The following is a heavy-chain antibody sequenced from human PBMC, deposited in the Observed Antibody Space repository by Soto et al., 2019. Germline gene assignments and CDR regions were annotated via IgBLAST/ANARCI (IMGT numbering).Heavy chain of an antibody. Sequence: SVKVSCKASGGTFSSYAISWVRQAPGQGLEWMGGIIPIFGTANYAQKFQGRVTITADESTSKAYMELSSLRSEDAAVYYCAKWKHCSSTSCYKETYYYGMDVWGQGTTVTVSS. V-gene: IGHV1-69*13. D-gene: IGHD2-2*02. CDR1: GGTFSSYA. CDR2: IIPIFGTA. CDR3: AKWKHCSSTSCYKETYYYGMDV. J-gene: IGHJ6*02.